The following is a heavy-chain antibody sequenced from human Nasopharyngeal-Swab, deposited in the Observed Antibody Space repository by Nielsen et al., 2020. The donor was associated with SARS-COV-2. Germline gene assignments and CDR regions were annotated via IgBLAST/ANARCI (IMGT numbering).Heavy chain of an antibody. J-gene: IGHJ5*02. V-gene: IGHV1-69*10. D-gene: IGHD2-15*01. CDR1: GGTFSSYG. Sequence: SVKVSCKTSGGTFSSYGISWFRQAPGQGLEWMGGIIPILPITNYAQKFQDRVTITADNSTSTAYMELSSLRSEDTAAYYCARGGDPREVVAATDCFDPWGQGTLVTVSS. CDR3: ARGGDPREVVAATDCFDP. CDR2: IIPILPIT.